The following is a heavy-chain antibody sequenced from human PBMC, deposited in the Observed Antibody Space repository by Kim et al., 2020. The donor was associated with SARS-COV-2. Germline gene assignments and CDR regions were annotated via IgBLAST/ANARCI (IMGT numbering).Heavy chain of an antibody. CDR2: IYYSGST. D-gene: IGHD5-18*01. CDR1: GGSISSGGYY. J-gene: IGHJ3*02. Sequence: SETLSLTCTVSGGSISSGGYYWSWIRQHPGKGLEWIGYIYYSGSTYYNPSLKSRVTISVDTSKNQFSLKLSSVTAADTAVYYCAREGGYSYGSDAFDIWGQGTMVTVSS. CDR3: AREGGYSYGSDAFDI. V-gene: IGHV4-31*03.